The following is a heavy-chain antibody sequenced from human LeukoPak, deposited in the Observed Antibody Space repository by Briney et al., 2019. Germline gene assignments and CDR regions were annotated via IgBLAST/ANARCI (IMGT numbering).Heavy chain of an antibody. D-gene: IGHD2-21*02. Sequence: PGGSLRLSCAASGFPFSNHAMSWVRQPPGKGLEWVSAISNGNTYYADSVRGRFTISRDDSKNMVYLQMNSLRVEDTARYYCVREAGYCASVCLKSNWFARWGQRTLVTVSS. CDR1: GFPFSNHA. J-gene: IGHJ5*02. CDR3: VREAGYCASVCLKSNWFAR. CDR2: ISNGNT. V-gene: IGHV3-23*01.